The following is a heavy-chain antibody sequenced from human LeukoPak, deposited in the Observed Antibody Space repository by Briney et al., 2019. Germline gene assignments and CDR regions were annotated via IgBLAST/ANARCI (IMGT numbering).Heavy chain of an antibody. CDR1: GGSFSGYY. CDR3: ARWSVLRYFRISDY. V-gene: IGHV4-34*01. Sequence: SETLSLTCAVYGGSFSGYYWSWIRQPPGKGLEWIGEINHSGSTNYNPSLKSRVTISVDTSKNQFSLKLSSVTAADTAVYYCARWSVLRYFRISDYWGQGALVTVSS. CDR2: INHSGST. J-gene: IGHJ4*02. D-gene: IGHD3-9*01.